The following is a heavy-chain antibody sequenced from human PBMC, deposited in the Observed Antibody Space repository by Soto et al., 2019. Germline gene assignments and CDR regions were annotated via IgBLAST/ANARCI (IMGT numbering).Heavy chain of an antibody. CDR1: GFTFDDYA. V-gene: IGHV3-9*01. D-gene: IGHD6-19*01. J-gene: IGHJ3*02. CDR3: AKSYSSGWTHGGAFDI. CDR2: ISWNSGSI. Sequence: EVQLVESGGGLVQPGRSLRLSCAASGFTFDDYAMHWVRQAPGKGLEWVSGISWNSGSICYADSVKGRFTISRDNAKNSLYLQMNSLRAEDTALYYCAKSYSSGWTHGGAFDIWGQGTMVTVSS.